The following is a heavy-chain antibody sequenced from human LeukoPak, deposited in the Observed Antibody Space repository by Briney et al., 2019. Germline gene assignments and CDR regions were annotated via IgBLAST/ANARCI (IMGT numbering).Heavy chain of an antibody. D-gene: IGHD6-19*01. CDR2: ISGDGSAR. CDR3: AGYSSGWFFDY. J-gene: IGHJ4*02. Sequence: GGSLRLSCAASGFSFSTYWMHWVRQAPGLGLEWVSRISGDGSAREYADSVKGRFTISRDNARSTLYLQMNSLRVDDTAMYYCAGYSSGWFFDYWGQGNLVTVSS. CDR1: GFSFSTYW. V-gene: IGHV3-74*01.